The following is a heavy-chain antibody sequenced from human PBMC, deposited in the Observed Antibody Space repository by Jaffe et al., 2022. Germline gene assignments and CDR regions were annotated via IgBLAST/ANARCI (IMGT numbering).Heavy chain of an antibody. D-gene: IGHD5-12*01. CDR2: IYPGDSDT. J-gene: IGHJ4*02. CDR3: VSGTDSGYDPIGGDYFDY. CDR1: GYSFTSYW. Sequence: EVQLVQSGAEVKKPGESLKISCKGSGYSFTSYWIGWVRQMPGKGLEWMGIIYPGDSDTRYSPSFQGQVTISADKSISTAYLQWSSLKASDTAMYYCVSGTDSGYDPIGGDYFDYWGQGTLVTVSS. V-gene: IGHV5-51*03.